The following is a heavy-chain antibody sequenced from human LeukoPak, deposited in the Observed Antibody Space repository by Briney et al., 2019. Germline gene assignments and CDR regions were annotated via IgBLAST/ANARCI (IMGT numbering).Heavy chain of an antibody. J-gene: IGHJ4*02. CDR1: GFTFSRYA. V-gene: IGHV3-23*01. CDR3: AILTTHSSSSQFDY. CDR2: ISGSGTIT. Sequence: PGGSLRLSCAASGFTFSRYAMSWVRQAPGKRLEWVSAISGSGTITYYADSVKGRFTISRDNSKDTLYLQMNSLRAEDTAIYFCAILTTHSSSSQFDYWGQGTLVTVSS. D-gene: IGHD6-6*01.